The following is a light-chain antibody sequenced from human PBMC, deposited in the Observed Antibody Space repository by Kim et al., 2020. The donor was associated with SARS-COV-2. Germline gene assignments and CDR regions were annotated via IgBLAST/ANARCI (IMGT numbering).Light chain of an antibody. J-gene: IGLJ3*02. V-gene: IGLV3-19*01. Sequence: TVSIKCEGDSNRTYYEGWYQQEPGQAPLIVIYCVYGKNKRPPGIPDRFSASTAGNTASLTITGAQAGEEADYYCETRERSINAVVFGGGTQLTVL. CDR2: GKN. CDR3: ETRERSINAVV. CDR1: SNRTYY.